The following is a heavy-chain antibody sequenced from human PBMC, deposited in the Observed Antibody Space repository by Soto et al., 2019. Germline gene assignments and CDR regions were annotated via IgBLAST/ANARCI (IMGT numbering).Heavy chain of an antibody. CDR3: ARDTSWDILSATYGPWFEP. CDR2: ISSSSTYI. D-gene: IGHD3-9*01. CDR1: GFTFSSYN. J-gene: IGHJ5*01. Sequence: EVQLEESGGGLVKPGGSLRLSCAASGFTFSSYNMNWVRQAPGKGLEWVSSISSSSTYIYYADSVIGRFTISRDNAKNSLHMEMNSLRVEDTAVYSCARDTSWDILSATYGPWFEPWGPGALVIVSS. V-gene: IGHV3-21*01.